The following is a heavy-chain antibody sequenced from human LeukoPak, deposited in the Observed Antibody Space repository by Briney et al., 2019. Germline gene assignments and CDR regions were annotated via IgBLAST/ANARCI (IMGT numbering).Heavy chain of an antibody. CDR2: INPNNGGT. D-gene: IGHD3-22*01. CDR1: GYTFTRYY. V-gene: IGHV1-2*02. Sequence: ASVKVSCKASGYTFTRYYMHWVRQAPGQGLEWMGWINPNNGGTNYAQKFQGRVTITRDTSISTAYMELSRLRSDDTGVYYWSRSSGYYYGDAFDVWGQGTMVTVSS. CDR3: SRSSGYYYGDAFDV. J-gene: IGHJ3*01.